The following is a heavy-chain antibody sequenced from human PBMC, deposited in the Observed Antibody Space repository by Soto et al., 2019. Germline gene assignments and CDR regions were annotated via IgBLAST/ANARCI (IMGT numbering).Heavy chain of an antibody. CDR2: ISYDGGNT. D-gene: IGHD3-22*01. CDR1: GFTFSTHG. V-gene: IGHV3-30*03. CDR3: ARSYDSGGNDAFDI. Sequence: GGSLRLSCAASGFTFSTHGMHWVRQAPGTGLEWVAVISYDGGNTYYADSVKGRFTISRDNSKNTLYLQMNSLRVEDTAVYYCARSYDSGGNDAFDIWRQGTMVTVSS. J-gene: IGHJ3*02.